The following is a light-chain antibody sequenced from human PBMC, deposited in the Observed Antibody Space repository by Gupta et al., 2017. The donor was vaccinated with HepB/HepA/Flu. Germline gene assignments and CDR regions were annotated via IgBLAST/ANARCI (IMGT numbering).Light chain of an antibody. V-gene: IGKV3-15*01. CDR3: QQYDKWPGT. CDR2: RAS. CDR1: QSVSSN. Sequence: EIVMTQSPATLSVSPGERATLSCRASQSVSSNLAWYQQKPGQAPRLLIYRASTRATGIPARFSGSGSGTEFTLTISSLQSEDVVVYYCQQYDKWPGTFGQGTKVEVK. J-gene: IGKJ1*01.